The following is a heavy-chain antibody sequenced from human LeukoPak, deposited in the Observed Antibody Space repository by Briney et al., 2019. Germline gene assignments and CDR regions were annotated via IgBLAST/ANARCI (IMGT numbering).Heavy chain of an antibody. D-gene: IGHD5-18*01. CDR2: IYHSGST. Sequence: SETLSLTCAVYGGSFSGYSWSWIRQPPGKGLEWIGYIYHSGSTYYNPSLKSRVTISVDRSKNQFSLKLSSVTAADTAVYYCATGDTARGLGYWGQGTLVTVSS. CDR3: ATGDTARGLGY. J-gene: IGHJ4*02. CDR1: GGSFSGYS. V-gene: IGHV4-30-2*01.